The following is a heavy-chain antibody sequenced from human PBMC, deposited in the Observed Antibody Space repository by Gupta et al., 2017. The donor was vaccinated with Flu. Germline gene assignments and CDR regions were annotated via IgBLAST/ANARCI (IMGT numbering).Heavy chain of an antibody. J-gene: IGHJ2*01. V-gene: IGHV4-38-2*01. CDR1: GYSISSGYY. CDR2: IYHSGST. D-gene: IGHD3-10*01. Sequence: QVQLQESGPGLVKPSETLSLTCAVSGYSISSGYYWGWIRQPPGKGLEWIGSIYHSGSTYYNPSLKSRVTISVDTSKNQFSLKLSSVTAADTAVYYCARVVDALLWFGEFLGYFDLWGRGTLVTVSS. CDR3: ARVVDALLWFGEFLGYFDL.